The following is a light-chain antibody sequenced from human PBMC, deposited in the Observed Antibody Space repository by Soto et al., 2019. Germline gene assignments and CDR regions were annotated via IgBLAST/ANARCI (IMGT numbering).Light chain of an antibody. CDR2: GDT. CDR1: SSNIGAGYD. CDR3: QSYDSSLSGHVV. Sequence: QTVVTQPPSVSGAPGQRVSISCAGGSSNIGAGYDVHWYQQLPRTAPKLLIYGDTNRPSGVPDRFSGSKSGTSASLVITGLQAEDEADYYCQSYDSSLSGHVVFGGGTKLTVL. V-gene: IGLV1-40*01. J-gene: IGLJ2*01.